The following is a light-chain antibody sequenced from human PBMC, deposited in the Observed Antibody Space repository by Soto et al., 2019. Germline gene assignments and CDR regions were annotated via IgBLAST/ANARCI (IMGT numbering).Light chain of an antibody. CDR3: QQYGSSPIT. V-gene: IGKV3-20*01. Sequence: EIVLTQSPGTLSLSPGERATLSCRASQSVSISYLAWYQQKPGQAPRLLIYGASSRATGIPDRFSGSGSGTDFTLTISRLEPEDFAVYYCQQYGSSPITFGQGARLEIQ. J-gene: IGKJ5*01. CDR1: QSVSISY. CDR2: GAS.